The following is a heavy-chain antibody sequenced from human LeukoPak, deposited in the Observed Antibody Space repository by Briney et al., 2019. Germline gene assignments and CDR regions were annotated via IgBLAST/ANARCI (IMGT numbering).Heavy chain of an antibody. CDR1: GFTFSSYS. CDR3: ARDYEIY. D-gene: IGHD5-12*01. CDR2: ISSSSSYI. Sequence: GGSLRLSCAASGFTFSSYSMNWVRQAPGKGLEWVSSISSSSSYIYYGDSVKGRFTISRNNAKDSLYLQMNSLRAEDTAVYYCARDYEIYWGQGTLVTVSS. J-gene: IGHJ4*02. V-gene: IGHV3-21*01.